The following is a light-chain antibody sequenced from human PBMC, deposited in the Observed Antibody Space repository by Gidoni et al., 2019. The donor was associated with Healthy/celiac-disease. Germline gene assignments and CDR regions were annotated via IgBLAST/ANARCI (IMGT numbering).Light chain of an antibody. Sequence: IVMTQSPATLSVSPGERATLSCRASQSVNSNLAWYQQKPGQAPRLLIYGASTRATGIPARFSGSGSGTEFTLTISSLQSEDFAVYYCQQYNNWPYTFGQGTKLEIK. CDR3: QQYNNWPYT. CDR2: GAS. J-gene: IGKJ2*01. CDR1: QSVNSN. V-gene: IGKV3-15*01.